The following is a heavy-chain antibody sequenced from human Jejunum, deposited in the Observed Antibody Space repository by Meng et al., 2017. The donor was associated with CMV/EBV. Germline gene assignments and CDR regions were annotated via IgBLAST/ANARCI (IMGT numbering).Heavy chain of an antibody. CDR3: ARDVTILNKWFDP. CDR2: ISVYNGHT. V-gene: IGHV1-18*04. Sequence: QIQLAQSGAEVKKPGASVKVSCKASGYTFINYGITWVRQAPGQGLEWMGWISVYNGHTNYVQKFQGRVTMTTDTSTSTAYMELRSLTSDDTAVYYCARDVTILNKWFDPWGQGTLVTVSS. CDR1: GYTFINYG. J-gene: IGHJ5*02. D-gene: IGHD3-9*01.